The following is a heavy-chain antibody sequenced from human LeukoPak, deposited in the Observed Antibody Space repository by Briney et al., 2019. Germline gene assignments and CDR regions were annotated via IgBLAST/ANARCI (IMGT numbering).Heavy chain of an antibody. CDR3: ANGDGFDY. Sequence: GGSLRLSCATSGFTFSTYWISWVRQAPGKGLEWVANIKQDGSETYYADSVKGRFTIFRDNAKNSLYLQLDSLRVEDTAVYYCANGDGFDYWGQGTLVTLSS. D-gene: IGHD5-24*01. V-gene: IGHV3-7*01. CDR1: GFTFSTYW. J-gene: IGHJ4*02. CDR2: IKQDGSET.